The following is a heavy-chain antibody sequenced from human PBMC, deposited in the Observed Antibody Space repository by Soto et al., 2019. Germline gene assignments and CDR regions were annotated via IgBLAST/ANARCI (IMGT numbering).Heavy chain of an antibody. Sequence: QVQLVQSGTEVKKPGSSVKVSCKASGGSLSTNPISWGRQAPGQGLEWMGGTGSGTGPGNHAKKFQGRLTVTADKSTSTVYMELTKLSSADTAVYYCARRDSGGFYRCVASWGQGTLVTVSS. CDR3: ARRDSGGFYRCVAS. J-gene: IGHJ4*02. V-gene: IGHV1-69*06. CDR1: GGSLSTNP. CDR2: TGSGTGPG. D-gene: IGHD2-15*01.